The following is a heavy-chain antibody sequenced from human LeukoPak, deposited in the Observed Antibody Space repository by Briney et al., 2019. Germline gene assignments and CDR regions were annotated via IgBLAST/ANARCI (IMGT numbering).Heavy chain of an antibody. D-gene: IGHD5-12*01. CDR3: ARRPRNDVTYDGPSGLDY. V-gene: IGHV4-34*01. CDR2: INHSGSI. Sequence: SETLSLTCAVYGESFSGYYWSWIRQTPGKGLEWIGEINHSGSINYSPSLKSRVTISVDTSKNQFSLKLSSVTAADTATYYCARRPRNDVTYDGPSGLDYWGQETLVTVSS. J-gene: IGHJ4*02. CDR1: GESFSGYY.